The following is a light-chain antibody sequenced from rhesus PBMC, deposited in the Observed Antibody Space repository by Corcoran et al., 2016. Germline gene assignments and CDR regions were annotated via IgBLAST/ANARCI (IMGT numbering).Light chain of an antibody. CDR3: QQYDNLPLT. CDR1: QDISSW. J-gene: IGKJ4*01. Sequence: DIQMTQSPSSLSASVGDKVTITCHASQDISSWLAWYQQKPGKAPKHLIYVASSLQTGGPSRFSGSGSGTAYTLTISSLQPEDFATYYYQQYDNLPLTFGGGTKVEIK. CDR2: VAS. V-gene: IGKV1-19*01.